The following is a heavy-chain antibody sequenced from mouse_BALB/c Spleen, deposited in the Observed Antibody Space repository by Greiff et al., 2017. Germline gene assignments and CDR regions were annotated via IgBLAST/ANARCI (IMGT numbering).Heavy chain of an antibody. J-gene: IGHJ4*01. CDR1: GYTFTDYW. D-gene: IGHD2-1*01. CDR3: ARRGNYVRYAMDY. Sequence: QVQLQQPGAELVMPGASVKMSCKASGYTFTDYWMHWVKQRPGQGLEWIGAIDTSDSYTSYNQKFKGKATLTVDESSSTAYMQLSSLTSEDSAVYDCARRGNYVRYAMDYWGQGTSVTVSS. V-gene: IGHV1-69*01. CDR2: IDTSDSYT.